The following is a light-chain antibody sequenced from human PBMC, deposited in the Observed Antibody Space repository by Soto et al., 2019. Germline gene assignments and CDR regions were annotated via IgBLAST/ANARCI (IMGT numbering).Light chain of an antibody. CDR1: ASTIGAGYA. CDR2: DNN. Sequence: QSVLTQPPSVFGAPGQGSPISCPGGASTIGAGYAVHWYQHLPGTAPKLLIFDNNNRPSGVPDRFSGSKSGTSASLAITGLQAEDEADYYCQSFDSSLSVVVFGGGTKVTVL. J-gene: IGLJ2*01. CDR3: QSFDSSLSVVV. V-gene: IGLV1-40*01.